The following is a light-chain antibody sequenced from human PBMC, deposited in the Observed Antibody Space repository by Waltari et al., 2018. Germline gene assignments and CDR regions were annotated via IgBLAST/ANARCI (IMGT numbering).Light chain of an antibody. CDR3: QQRSNWTPHT. J-gene: IGKJ2*01. V-gene: IGKV3-11*01. CDR1: QSVGSY. CDR2: DAS. Sequence: EIVLTQSPATLSLSPGDTATLSCRASQSVGSYLAWYQQKPGQPPRLLIYDASNRSTGVPASFRCSGSGPDFTITITSLEAEDFAVYYCQQRSNWTPHTFGQGARLEIK.